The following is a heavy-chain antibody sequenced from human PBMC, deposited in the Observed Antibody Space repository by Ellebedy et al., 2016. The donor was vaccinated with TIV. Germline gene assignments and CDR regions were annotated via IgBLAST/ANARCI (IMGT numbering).Heavy chain of an antibody. D-gene: IGHD4-17*01. J-gene: IGHJ4*02. V-gene: IGHV3-66*01. CDR2: IYSGSFT. Sequence: GESLKISCATSGLIVSSSYMTWVRQAPGKGLEWVSIIYSGSFTYYADSVKGRFTISRDNSKNTLSLQINSLRAEDTAVYYCARGHTADYGDYFDYWGQGTLVTVSS. CDR1: GLIVSSSY. CDR3: ARGHTADYGDYFDY.